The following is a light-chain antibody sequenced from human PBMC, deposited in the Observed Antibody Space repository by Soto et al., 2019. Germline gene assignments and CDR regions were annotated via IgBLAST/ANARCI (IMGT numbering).Light chain of an antibody. CDR1: QSVSTY. Sequence: EIVLTQSPATLSLSPGERATLSCRASQSVSTYLAWYQQKPGQAPRLLIYDASNRATGIPGRFSGSGSGTDFTLTISSREPEEFAVYYCQQRSNWPPRTFGQGTKLEIK. CDR3: QQRSNWPPRT. V-gene: IGKV3-11*01. CDR2: DAS. J-gene: IGKJ2*01.